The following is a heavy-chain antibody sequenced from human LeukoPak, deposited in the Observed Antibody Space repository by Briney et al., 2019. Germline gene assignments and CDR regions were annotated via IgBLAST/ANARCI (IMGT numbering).Heavy chain of an antibody. CDR2: INHSGST. CDR1: GGSFSGYY. D-gene: IGHD2-2*01. Sequence: SETLSPTCAVYGGSFSGYYWSWIRQPPGKGLEWIGEINHSGSTYYNPSLKSRVTISVDTSKNQFSLKLSSVTAADTAVYYCARGHCSSTSCYHPWGEWFDPWGQGTLVTVSS. V-gene: IGHV4-34*01. CDR3: ARGHCSSTSCYHPWGEWFDP. J-gene: IGHJ5*02.